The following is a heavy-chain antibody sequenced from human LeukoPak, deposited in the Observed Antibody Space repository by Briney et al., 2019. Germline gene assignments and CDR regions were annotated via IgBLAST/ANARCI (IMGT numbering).Heavy chain of an antibody. V-gene: IGHV1-2*02. CDR3: ARVHDDFWSGYPLGAEYFLH. J-gene: IGHJ3*01. Sequence: GASVKVSCKGSEYTFTGYYMQWVRQAPGQELEWMGWINPDTGGTNYAQKFQGRVTMTRDTSISTAFMDLSRLRSDDTAVYYCARVHDDFWSGYPLGAEYFLHWGQCTMVTVSS. CDR1: EYTFTGYY. D-gene: IGHD3-3*01. CDR2: INPDTGGT.